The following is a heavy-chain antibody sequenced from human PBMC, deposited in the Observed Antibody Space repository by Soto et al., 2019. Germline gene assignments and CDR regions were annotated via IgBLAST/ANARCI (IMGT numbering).Heavy chain of an antibody. CDR2: INHRART. CDR1: GGSFSAYY. V-gene: IGHV4-34*01. J-gene: IGHJ4*02. CDR3: AREWERTIDY. Sequence: SETLSLTCAVYGGSFSAYYWTWIRQSPGKGLEWIGEINHRARTNYNPSLKSRVTISVDTSKNQFSLRLTSVTAADTAVYYCAREWERTIDYWGQGALVTVSS. D-gene: IGHD1-26*01.